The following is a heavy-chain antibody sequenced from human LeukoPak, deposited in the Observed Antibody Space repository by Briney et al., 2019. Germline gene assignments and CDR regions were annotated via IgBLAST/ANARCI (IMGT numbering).Heavy chain of an antibody. CDR1: GFTFSSYS. CDR3: ARDDSGYPLDAFDI. J-gene: IGHJ3*02. CDR2: ISSSSSYI. Sequence: GGSLRLSCAASGFTFSSYSMNWVRQAPGKGLEWVSSISSSSSYIYYADSVKGRFTISRDNAKNSLYLQMNSLRAEDTAVYYCARDDSGYPLDAFDIWGQGTMVTVSS. V-gene: IGHV3-21*01. D-gene: IGHD3-22*01.